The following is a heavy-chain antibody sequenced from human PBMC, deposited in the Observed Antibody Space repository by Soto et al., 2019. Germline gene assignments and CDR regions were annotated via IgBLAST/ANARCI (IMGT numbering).Heavy chain of an antibody. Sequence: ASVKVSCKASGYTFTGYYMRWVRQAPGQGLEWMGWINPNSGGTNYAQKFQGWVTMTRDTSISTAYMELSRLRSEDTAVYYCAINIAEGATDFDYWGQGTLVTVSS. CDR2: INPNSGGT. J-gene: IGHJ4*02. CDR1: GYTFTGYY. D-gene: IGHD1-26*01. V-gene: IGHV1-2*04. CDR3: AINIAEGATDFDY.